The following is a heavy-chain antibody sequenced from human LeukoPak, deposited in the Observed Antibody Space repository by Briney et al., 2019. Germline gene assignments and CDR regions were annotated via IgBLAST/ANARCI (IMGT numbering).Heavy chain of an antibody. CDR3: AGGWFGELLGGY. D-gene: IGHD3-10*01. J-gene: IGHJ4*02. CDR1: GGSISSYY. CDR2: IYYSGST. V-gene: IGHV4-59*13. Sequence: SETLSLTCTVSGGSISSYYWSWIRQPPGKGLEWIGYIYYSGSTNYNPSLKSRFTISVDPSKNQFSLKLSSVTAADTAVYYCAGGWFGELLGGYWGQGTLVTVSS.